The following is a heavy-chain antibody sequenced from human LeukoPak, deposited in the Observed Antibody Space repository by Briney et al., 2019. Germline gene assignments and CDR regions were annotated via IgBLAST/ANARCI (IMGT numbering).Heavy chain of an antibody. CDR1: GFTFSSYS. J-gene: IGHJ6*03. Sequence: GGSLRLSCAASGFTFSSYSMNWVRQAPGKGLEWVSYISSSSSTIYYADSVKGRFTISRDNAKNSLYLQMNSLRAEDTAVYYCAREGYDSSGYYYYYMDVWGKGTTVTVSS. CDR3: AREGYDSSGYYYYYMDV. CDR2: ISSSSSTI. V-gene: IGHV3-48*04. D-gene: IGHD3-22*01.